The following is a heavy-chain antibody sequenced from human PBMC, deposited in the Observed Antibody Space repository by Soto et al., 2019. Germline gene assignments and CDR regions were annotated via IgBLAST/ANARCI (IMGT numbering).Heavy chain of an antibody. CDR2: IIPIFGTA. Sequence: ASVKVSCKASGGTFSSYAISWVRQAPGQGLEWMGGIIPIFGTANYAQKFQGRVTITADESTSTAYMELSSLRSEDTAVYYCARVREVYYDFWSGPRTYFDYWGQGTLVTVSS. CDR3: ARVREVYYDFWSGPRTYFDY. D-gene: IGHD3-3*01. CDR1: GGTFSSYA. J-gene: IGHJ4*02. V-gene: IGHV1-69*13.